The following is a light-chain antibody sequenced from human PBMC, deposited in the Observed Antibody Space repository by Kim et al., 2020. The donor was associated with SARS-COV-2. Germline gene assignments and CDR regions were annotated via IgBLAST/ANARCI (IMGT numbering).Light chain of an antibody. CDR2: DAH. CDR1: QSVGIY. Sequence: EIVLTQSPATLSLSPGERATLSCRASQSVGIYLNWYQQKSGQAPRLLIYDAHYRASAIPPRFSGDGSGTEFTLTISSLEPEDFAVYYCQQRNSWPLTFGQGTRLEIK. V-gene: IGKV3-11*01. J-gene: IGKJ5*01. CDR3: QQRNSWPLT.